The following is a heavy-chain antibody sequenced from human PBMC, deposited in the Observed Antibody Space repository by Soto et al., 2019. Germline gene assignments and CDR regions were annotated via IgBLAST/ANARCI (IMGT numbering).Heavy chain of an antibody. CDR2: IYYSGST. J-gene: IGHJ2*01. D-gene: IGHD3-10*01. CDR1: GGSISSGDYY. CDR3: ARVAGTFYWYFDL. V-gene: IGHV4-30-4*01. Sequence: QVQLQESGPGLVKPSQTLSLTCTVSGGSISSGDYYWSWIRQPPGKGLEWIGYIYYSGSTYYNPSLKSRVTISVDTTKNQFSLKLSSVTAADTAVYYCARVAGTFYWYFDLWGRGTLVTVSS.